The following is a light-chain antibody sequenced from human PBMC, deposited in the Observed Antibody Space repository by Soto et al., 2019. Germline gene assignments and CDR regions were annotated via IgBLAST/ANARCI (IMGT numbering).Light chain of an antibody. CDR2: QAS. CDR3: QQSYSTPIS. CDR1: QSIRNW. V-gene: IGKV1-5*03. J-gene: IGKJ5*01. Sequence: DIQMTQSPSALPASVGDRVTITCRASQSIRNWLAWYQQKPGKAPKLLIHQASTLQSGVPSRFSGSGSGTEFTLTISSLQPEDFATYYCQQSYSTPISFGQGTRLEI.